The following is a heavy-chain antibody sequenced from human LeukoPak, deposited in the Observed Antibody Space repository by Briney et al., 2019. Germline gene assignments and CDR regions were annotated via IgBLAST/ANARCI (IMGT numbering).Heavy chain of an antibody. CDR2: IYYSGST. CDR3: ARLLAGCPGGRCRAHFDY. Sequence: SETLSLTCSVSGDSISSNYWGWMRQPPGKGLEWIGYIYYSGSTNYNPSLKSRVTMSVDTSKNQFSLNLSSVTAADTAVYYCARLLAGCPGGRCRAHFDYWGQGTLVTVSS. J-gene: IGHJ4*02. V-gene: IGHV4-59*01. CDR1: GDSISSNY. D-gene: IGHD2-15*01.